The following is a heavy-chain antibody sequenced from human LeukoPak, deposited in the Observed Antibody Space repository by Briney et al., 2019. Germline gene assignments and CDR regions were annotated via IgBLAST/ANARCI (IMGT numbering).Heavy chain of an antibody. V-gene: IGHV4-4*02. CDR1: GDSITTSNW. Sequence: SETLSLTCVVSGDSITTSNWWNWVRQPPGKGLEWIGKIYHRGNTNNNPSLKSRVTMLVDRSKNQFSLNLTSVTAADTAVYYCATSRDGYNHFDYWGQGILVTVSS. CDR3: ATSRDGYNHFDY. J-gene: IGHJ4*02. CDR2: IYHRGNT. D-gene: IGHD5-24*01.